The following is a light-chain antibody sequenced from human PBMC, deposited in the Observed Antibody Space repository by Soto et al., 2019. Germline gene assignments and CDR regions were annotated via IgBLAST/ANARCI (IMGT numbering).Light chain of an antibody. CDR1: SSDVGGYNY. V-gene: IGLV2-14*01. CDR3: SSYAGSNRRV. Sequence: QSVLTQPASVSGSPGQSITISCTGTSSDVGGYNYVSWYQQHPGKAPKLMIYDVSNRPSGVSNRFSGSKSGNTASLTISGLQAEDEADYYCSSYAGSNRRVFGTGTKVTVL. J-gene: IGLJ1*01. CDR2: DVS.